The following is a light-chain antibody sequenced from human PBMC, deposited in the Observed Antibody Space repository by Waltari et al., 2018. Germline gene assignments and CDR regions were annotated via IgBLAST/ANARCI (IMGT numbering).Light chain of an antibody. J-gene: IGKJ1*01. V-gene: IGKV1-9*01. CDR1: QGMSNY. CDR3: QQLNSYQWT. CDR2: AAS. Sequence: IQLTQSPSTLSASVGDRVTIPCRASQGMSNYLAWYQQKPGKAPKHLIYAASTLQSGVPSRFSGSGSGTDFTLTISSLQPEDFATYYCQQLNSYQWTFGQGTKVEIK.